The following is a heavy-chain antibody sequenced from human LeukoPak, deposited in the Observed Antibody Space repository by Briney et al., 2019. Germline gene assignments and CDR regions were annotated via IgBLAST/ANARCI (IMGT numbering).Heavy chain of an antibody. D-gene: IGHD4-17*01. V-gene: IGHV1-46*01. J-gene: IGHJ6*02. Sequence: GASVKVSCKASGGTFSSYAISWVRQAPGQGLEWMGIINPSGGSTSYAQKFQGRVTMTRDTSTSTVYMELSSLRSEDTSVYYCARPTDPVDPIDYYGLDVWGQGTTVTVSS. CDR2: INPSGGST. CDR1: GGTFSSYA. CDR3: ARPTDPVDPIDYYGLDV.